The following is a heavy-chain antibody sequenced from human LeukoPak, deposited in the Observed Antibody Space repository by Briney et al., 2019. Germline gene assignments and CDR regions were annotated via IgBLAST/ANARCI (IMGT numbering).Heavy chain of an antibody. Sequence: GGSLRLSCAASGFTFSSYAMHWVRQAPGKGLEWVAVISYDGSNKYYADSVKGRFTISRDNAKNSLYLQMNSLRAEDTAVYYCARLGEAIFSIWGQGTMVTVSS. J-gene: IGHJ3*02. CDR3: ARLGEAIFSI. D-gene: IGHD3-9*01. CDR2: ISYDGSNK. CDR1: GFTFSSYA. V-gene: IGHV3-30-3*01.